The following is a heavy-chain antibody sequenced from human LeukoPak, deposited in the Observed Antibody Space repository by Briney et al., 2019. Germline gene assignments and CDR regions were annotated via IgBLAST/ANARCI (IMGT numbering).Heavy chain of an antibody. CDR1: GFTFSSYA. CDR3: ARARYYGSGSWFYWFDP. Sequence: GGSLRLSCAASGFTFSSYAMHWVRQAPGKGLEWVAVISYDGSNKYYADSVKGRFTISRDNSKNTLYLQMNSLRAEDTAVYYCARARYYGSGSWFYWFDPWGQGTLVTVSS. V-gene: IGHV3-30*04. J-gene: IGHJ5*02. CDR2: ISYDGSNK. D-gene: IGHD3-10*01.